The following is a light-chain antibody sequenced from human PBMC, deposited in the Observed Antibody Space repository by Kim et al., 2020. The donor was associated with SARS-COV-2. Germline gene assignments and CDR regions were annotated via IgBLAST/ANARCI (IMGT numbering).Light chain of an antibody. CDR1: QPISTY. CDR3: QQSYNAPCT. Sequence: SASIGDRVTVTCQTSQPISTYLNWYQQKPGRAPKLLILAASTLESGVPSRFSGTGSGTGFTLTISDLQLEELASNFCQQSYNAPCTFGQGTKLEI. J-gene: IGKJ2*02. CDR2: AAS. V-gene: IGKV1-39*01.